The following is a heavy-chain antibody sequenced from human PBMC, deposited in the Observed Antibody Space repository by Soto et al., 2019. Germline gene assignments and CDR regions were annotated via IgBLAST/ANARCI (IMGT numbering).Heavy chain of an antibody. Sequence: ASVKVSCKASGYTFTSYAMHWVRQAPGQRLEWMGWINAGNGNTKYSQKFQGRVTITADKSTSTAYMELSSLRSEDTAVYYCARDPSPYTWDSSGYTLWGQGTLVTVSS. V-gene: IGHV1-3*01. CDR2: INAGNGNT. J-gene: IGHJ4*02. D-gene: IGHD3-22*01. CDR1: GYTFTSYA. CDR3: ARDPSPYTWDSSGYTL.